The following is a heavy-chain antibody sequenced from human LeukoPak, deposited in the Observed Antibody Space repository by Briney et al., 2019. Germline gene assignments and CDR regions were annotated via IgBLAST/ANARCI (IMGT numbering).Heavy chain of an antibody. J-gene: IGHJ4*02. Sequence: GGSLRLSCAASGFTFSTYGMNWVRQAPGKGLEWVSAIDTAGDTYYPGSVKGRFTISRENARNSLYLQMSSLRAGDTAVYYCARVTSDSSGFAYYFDSWGQGTLVTVSS. CDR2: IDTAGDT. V-gene: IGHV3-13*01. D-gene: IGHD3-22*01. CDR1: GFTFSTYG. CDR3: ARVTSDSSGFAYYFDS.